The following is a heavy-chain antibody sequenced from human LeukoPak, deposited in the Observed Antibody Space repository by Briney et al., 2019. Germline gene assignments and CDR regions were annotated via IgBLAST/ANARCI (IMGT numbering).Heavy chain of an antibody. Sequence: PSETLSLTCTVSGGSVSTGRYYWSWIRQPPGKGLEWIGSIYSTSGSTTYNPSLQSRVTIPIDTSKNQFSLSLTSVTAADTAVYYCARGLYRYGRSTFDYWGQGTLVTVSS. CDR1: GGSVSTGRYY. V-gene: IGHV4-61*01. J-gene: IGHJ4*02. CDR3: ARGLYRYGRSTFDY. CDR2: IYSTSGST. D-gene: IGHD2-2*02.